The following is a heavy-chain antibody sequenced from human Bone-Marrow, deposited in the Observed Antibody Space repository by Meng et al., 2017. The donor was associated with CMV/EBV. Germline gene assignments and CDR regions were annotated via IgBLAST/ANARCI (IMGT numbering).Heavy chain of an antibody. D-gene: IGHD2-15*01. J-gene: IGHJ6*02. CDR3: ARENEWWIRFGMDV. Sequence: GGSLRLSCAASGFTFSSYWMSWVRQAPGKGLEWVANIKQDGSEKYYVDSVKGRFTISRDNAKNSLYLQMNSLRAEDTAVYYCARENEWWIRFGMDVWGQGTTVTVSS. V-gene: IGHV3-7*03. CDR1: GFTFSSYW. CDR2: IKQDGSEK.